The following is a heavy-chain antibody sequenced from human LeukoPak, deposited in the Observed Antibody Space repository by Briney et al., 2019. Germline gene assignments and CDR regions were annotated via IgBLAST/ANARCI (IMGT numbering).Heavy chain of an antibody. V-gene: IGHV4-31*03. CDR2: IYYSGST. CDR3: ARTPWGLNYFDY. Sequence: SETLSLTCTVSGGSISSGGYYWSWIRQHPGKGLEWIGYIYYSGSTYYNPSLKSRVTISVDTSKNQFSLKLSSVTAADTAVYYCARTPWGLNYFDYWAREPWSPSPQ. D-gene: IGHD1-26*01. J-gene: IGHJ4*02. CDR1: GGSISSGGYY.